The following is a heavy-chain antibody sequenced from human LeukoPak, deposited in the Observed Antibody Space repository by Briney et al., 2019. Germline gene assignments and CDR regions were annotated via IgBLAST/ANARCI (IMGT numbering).Heavy chain of an antibody. CDR2: IRSKAYGGTT. CDR1: GFTFGDYA. V-gene: IGHV3-49*04. Sequence: PGGSLRLSCTASGFTFGDYAMSWVRQAPGKGLEWVGFIRSKAYGGTTEYAASVKGRFTISRDDSKSIAYLQMNSLKTEDTAVYYCTRTARYYYYMDVWGKGTTVTVSS. CDR3: TRTARYYYYMDV. J-gene: IGHJ6*03.